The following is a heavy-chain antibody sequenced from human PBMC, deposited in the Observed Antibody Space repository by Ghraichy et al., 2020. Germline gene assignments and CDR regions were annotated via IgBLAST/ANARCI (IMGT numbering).Heavy chain of an antibody. J-gene: IGHJ4*02. CDR1: GFIFRTYA. D-gene: IGHD2-15*01. CDR2: ISGSGDRA. CDR3: AKEGGSLWYFDR. V-gene: IGHV3-23*01. Sequence: GGSLRLSCASSGFIFRTYAMSWVRQAPGKGLEWVSVISGSGDRAYYVDSVKGRFTISRDNSKNTLFLQMNSLRAEDTAVYYCAKEGGSLWYFDRWGQGTLLPFSA.